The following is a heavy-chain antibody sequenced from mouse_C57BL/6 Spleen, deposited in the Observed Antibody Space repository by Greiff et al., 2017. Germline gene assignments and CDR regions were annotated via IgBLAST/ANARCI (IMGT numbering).Heavy chain of an antibody. Sequence: EVMLVESGGGLVKPGGSLKLSCAASGFTFSSYTMSWVRQTPEKRLEWVATISGGGGNTYYPDSVKGRFTISRDNAKNTLYLQMSSLRSEDTALYYCAGPRYYGSSPFAYWGQGTLVTVSA. CDR2: ISGGGGNT. D-gene: IGHD1-1*01. CDR3: AGPRYYGSSPFAY. V-gene: IGHV5-9*01. CDR1: GFTFSSYT. J-gene: IGHJ3*01.